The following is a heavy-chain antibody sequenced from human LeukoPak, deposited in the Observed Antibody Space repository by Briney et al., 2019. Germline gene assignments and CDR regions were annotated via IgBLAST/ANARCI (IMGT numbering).Heavy chain of an antibody. CDR1: GFTFSSYA. CDR2: ISGSGGST. D-gene: IGHD5-12*01. CDR3: AKSLSGYDGVDY. V-gene: IGHV3-23*01. J-gene: IGHJ4*02. Sequence: GGSLRLSCAASGFTFSSYAMSWVRQAPGKGLEWVSAISGSGGSTYYADSVKGRFTISRDNSKNTLYLQMNSLRAEGTAVYYCAKSLSGYDGVDYWGQGTLVTVSS.